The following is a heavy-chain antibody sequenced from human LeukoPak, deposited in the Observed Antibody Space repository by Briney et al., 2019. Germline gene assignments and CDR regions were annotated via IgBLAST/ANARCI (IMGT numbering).Heavy chain of an antibody. CDR3: AGGYCTNGVCYYGMDV. V-gene: IGHV4-34*01. CDR2: INHSGST. D-gene: IGHD2-8*01. Sequence: SETLPLTRAVYGGSFSGYYPSWIRQPPGKGLEWIGEINHSGSTNYNPSLKSRVTISVDTSKNQFSLKLSSVTAADTAVYYCAGGYCTNGVCYYGMDVWGQGTTVTVSS. CDR1: GGSFSGYY. J-gene: IGHJ6*02.